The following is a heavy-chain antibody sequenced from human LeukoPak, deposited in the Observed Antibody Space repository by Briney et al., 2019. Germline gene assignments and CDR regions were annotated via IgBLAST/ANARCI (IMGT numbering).Heavy chain of an antibody. CDR2: IRNDGSNK. V-gene: IGHV3-30*02. J-gene: IGHJ6*03. CDR1: GFTFSTYG. D-gene: IGHD1-26*01. CDR3: AKDYGNYYYYMDV. Sequence: GGSLRLTCAASGFTFSTYGMHWVRQAPSKGLEWVALIRNDGSNKHYADSVKGRFTISRDNSKNTMYMQMNSLRAEDTAIYYCAKDYGNYYYYMDVWGKGTTVTISS.